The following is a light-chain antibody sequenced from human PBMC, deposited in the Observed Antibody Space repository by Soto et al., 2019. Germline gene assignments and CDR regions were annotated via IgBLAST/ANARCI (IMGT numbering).Light chain of an antibody. J-gene: IGLJ1*01. CDR1: SSDVGGYNY. V-gene: IGLV2-8*01. CDR2: EVT. Sequence: QSALTQPPSASGSPGQSVTISCTGTSSDVGGYNYVSWYQHHPGKAPKLMIYEVTKRPSGVPDRFSGSKSGNTASLTVSGLLAEDEADYYCASYAGGNQVFGTGTKLTV. CDR3: ASYAGGNQV.